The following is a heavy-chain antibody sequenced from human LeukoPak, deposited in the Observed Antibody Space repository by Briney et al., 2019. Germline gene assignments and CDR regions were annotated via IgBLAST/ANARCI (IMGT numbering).Heavy chain of an antibody. CDR3: ASGSYYDSSGYHYQHFDY. Sequence: PSETLSLTCTVSGGSISSSSYYWGWIRQPPGKGLEWIGEINHSGSTNYNPSLKSRVTISVDTSKNQFSLKLSSVTAADTAVYYCASGSYYDSSGYHYQHFDYWGQGTLVTVSS. D-gene: IGHD3-22*01. V-gene: IGHV4-39*07. CDR1: GGSISSSSYY. J-gene: IGHJ4*02. CDR2: INHSGST.